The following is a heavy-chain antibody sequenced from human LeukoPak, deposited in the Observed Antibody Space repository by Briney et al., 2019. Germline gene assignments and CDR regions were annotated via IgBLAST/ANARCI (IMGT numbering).Heavy chain of an antibody. D-gene: IGHD6-13*01. Sequence: PSETLSLTCTVSGGSISSSSYYWGWIRQPPGKGLEWMGSIYYSGSTYYNPSLKSRVTISVDTSKNQFSLKLSSVTAADTAVYYCARQRGGARYSSSWHISLFDPWGQGTLVTVSS. V-gene: IGHV4-39*01. CDR1: GGSISSSSYY. CDR3: ARQRGGARYSSSWHISLFDP. CDR2: IYYSGST. J-gene: IGHJ5*02.